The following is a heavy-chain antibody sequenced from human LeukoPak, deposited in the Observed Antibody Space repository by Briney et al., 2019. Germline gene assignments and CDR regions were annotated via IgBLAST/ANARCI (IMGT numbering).Heavy chain of an antibody. V-gene: IGHV3-74*01. D-gene: IGHD3-3*01. J-gene: IGHJ4*02. CDR1: GFTFSNYN. CDR3: ATAPISDADY. Sequence: GGSLRLSCAASGFTFSNYNMNWFRQAPGKGLVWVSRINSDGSSTSYADSVKGRFTISRDNAKNTLYLQMDSLRAEDTAVYYCATAPISDADYWGQGTLVTVSS. CDR2: INSDGSST.